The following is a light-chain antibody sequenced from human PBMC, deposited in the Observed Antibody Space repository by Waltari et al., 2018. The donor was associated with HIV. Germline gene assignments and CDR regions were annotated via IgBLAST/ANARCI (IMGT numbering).Light chain of an antibody. V-gene: IGLV1-44*01. CDR3: AAWDANLNGRL. J-gene: IGLJ2*01. Sequence: QSVLTQSPSASGTPGQRVTISCSGSISNIGGNTVSWYQHLPGTAPKLLIYSSNQRPPGVPDRCSGSKSGTSASLAISGLQSEDEADYYCAAWDANLNGRLFGGGTKLTVL. CDR1: ISNIGGNT. CDR2: SSN.